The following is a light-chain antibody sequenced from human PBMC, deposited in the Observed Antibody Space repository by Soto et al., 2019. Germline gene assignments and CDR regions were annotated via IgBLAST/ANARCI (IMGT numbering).Light chain of an antibody. J-gene: IGKJ1*01. CDR2: DAS. Sequence: EIVLTQSPATLSLSPGEIATLSCRASQSVSSYLAWYQQKPGQAPRLLIYDASNRATGIPARFSGSGSGTDFTLTISSLEPEDFAVYYCQQRSNLPPWTFGQVTKVEIK. CDR3: QQRSNLPPWT. CDR1: QSVSSY. V-gene: IGKV3-11*01.